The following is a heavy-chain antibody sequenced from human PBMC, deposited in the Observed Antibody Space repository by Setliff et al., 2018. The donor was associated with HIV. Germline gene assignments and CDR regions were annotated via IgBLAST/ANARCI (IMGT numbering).Heavy chain of an antibody. D-gene: IGHD6-13*01. CDR2: IYHSGST. V-gene: IGHV4-4*02. CDR1: GGSISSSNW. J-gene: IGHJ5*02. Sequence: LSLTCAVSGGSISSSNWWSWVRQPPGQGLEWIGEIYHSGSTNYNPSLKSRVTISVDKSKNQFSLKLSSVTAADTTVYYCAREGPHGSSSWWGGHNWFDPWGQGTLGTVPQ. CDR3: AREGPHGSSSWWGGHNWFDP.